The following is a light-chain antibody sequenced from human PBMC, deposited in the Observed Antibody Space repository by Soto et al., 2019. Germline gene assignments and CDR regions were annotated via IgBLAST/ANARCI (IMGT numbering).Light chain of an antibody. V-gene: IGLV1-40*01. CDR2: GNS. CDR1: SSNIGAGYD. Sequence: QPVLTQPPSVSGAPGQRVTISCTGSSSNIGAGYDVHWYQQLPGTAPKLLIYGNSNRPSRVPDRFSGSKSGTSASLAITGLQAEDEADYYCQSYDSSLSGPYVFGAGPKLTVL. CDR3: QSYDSSLSGPYV. J-gene: IGLJ1*01.